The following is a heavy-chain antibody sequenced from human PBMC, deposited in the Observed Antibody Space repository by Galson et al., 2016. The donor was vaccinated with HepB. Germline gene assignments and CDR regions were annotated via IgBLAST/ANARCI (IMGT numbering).Heavy chain of an antibody. Sequence: SLRLSCAASGFTLSSYWMHWVRQAPGKGLVWVSRINYDGSTTSYADSVKGRFTISRDNAKNTLYLQMNSLRAEDTAVYYCARGSSTTSFFWGQGTLVTVSS. J-gene: IGHJ4*02. CDR1: GFTLSSYW. D-gene: IGHD2/OR15-2a*01. CDR3: ARGSSTTSFF. V-gene: IGHV3-74*01. CDR2: INYDGSTT.